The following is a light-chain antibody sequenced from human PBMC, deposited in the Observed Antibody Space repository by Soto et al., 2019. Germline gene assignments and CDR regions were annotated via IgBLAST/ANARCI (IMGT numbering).Light chain of an antibody. J-gene: IGKJ2*01. V-gene: IGKV1-5*03. Sequence: DIQMTQSPSTLSASVGDRVTITCRASQSISSWLAWYQQKPGKAPKLLIYKASSLESGVPSRFSGSGSGTEFTLTISSLQPDDSATYYCQQYNSFPYTFGQGTKLEIK. CDR3: QQYNSFPYT. CDR2: KAS. CDR1: QSISSW.